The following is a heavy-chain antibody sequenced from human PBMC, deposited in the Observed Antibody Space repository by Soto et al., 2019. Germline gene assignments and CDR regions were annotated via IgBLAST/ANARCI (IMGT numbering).Heavy chain of an antibody. D-gene: IGHD3-9*01. J-gene: IGHJ4*02. Sequence: QVQLVESGGGVVQPGRSLRLSCAASGFTFSSYAMHWVRQAPGKGLEWVAFISYDGISKHYADSVKGRFSISRDDSENTLYVQMNSLRAEDTAVYYCAKDGYLDTYYFDYWGQGTLVTVSS. V-gene: IGHV3-30-3*01. CDR1: GFTFSSYA. CDR3: AKDGYLDTYYFDY. CDR2: ISYDGISK.